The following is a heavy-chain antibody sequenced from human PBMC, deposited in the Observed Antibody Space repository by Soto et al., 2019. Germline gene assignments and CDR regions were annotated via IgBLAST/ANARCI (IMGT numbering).Heavy chain of an antibody. V-gene: IGHV1-58*01. Sequence: SVKVSCKASGFTFTSSAVQWVRQARGQRLEWIGWIVVGSGNTNYAQKFQERVTITRDMSTSTAYMELSSLRSEDTAVYYCAAHGYPPNLDGYNYWFDPWGQGTLVTVSS. CDR3: AAHGYPPNLDGYNYWFDP. D-gene: IGHD5-12*01. CDR1: GFTFTSSA. J-gene: IGHJ5*02. CDR2: IVVGSGNT.